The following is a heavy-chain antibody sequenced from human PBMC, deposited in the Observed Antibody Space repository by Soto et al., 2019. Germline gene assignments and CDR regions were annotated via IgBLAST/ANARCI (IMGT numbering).Heavy chain of an antibody. CDR1: GVTLTDVW. CDR3: SHGYYQYFNS. V-gene: IGHV3-15*07. D-gene: IGHD5-18*01. Sequence: EVQLVESGGALVKPGGSLRLSCAVSGVTLTDVWMNWVRQAPGKGPEWVGRIKSNTAGGTTDFAAPVKGRFTISRDDSQNTLYLQMDSLKTEDTAVYYCSHGYYQYFNSWGPGTLVTVSS. J-gene: IGHJ4*02. CDR2: IKSNTAGGTT.